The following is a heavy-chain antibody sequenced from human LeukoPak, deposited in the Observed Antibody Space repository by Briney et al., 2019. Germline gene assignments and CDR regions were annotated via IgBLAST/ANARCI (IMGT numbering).Heavy chain of an antibody. CDR2: ISSDGGST. V-gene: IGHV3-64*01. CDR3: AREWPAGVTDY. D-gene: IGHD3-10*01. CDR1: GFTFSTHS. J-gene: IGHJ4*02. Sequence: PGGSLRLSCAASGFTFSTHSMHWVRQAPGKGLESVSAISSDGGSTYYSNSVKGRFTISRDNPKNTLYLQMGSLTAEDTAVYFCAREWPAGVTDYWGQGTLVTVSS.